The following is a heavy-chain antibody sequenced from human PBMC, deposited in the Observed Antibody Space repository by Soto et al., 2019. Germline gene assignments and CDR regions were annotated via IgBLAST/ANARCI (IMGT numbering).Heavy chain of an antibody. V-gene: IGHV1-24*01. Sequence: ASVKVSCKVSGYTLTELSMHWVRQAPGKGLEWMGGFDPEDGETIYAQKFQGRVTMTEDTSTDTAYMELSSLRSEDTAVYYCATVGYSSSWYWFDPWGQGTLVTVSS. CDR2: FDPEDGET. D-gene: IGHD6-13*01. CDR3: ATVGYSSSWYWFDP. J-gene: IGHJ5*02. CDR1: GYTLTELS.